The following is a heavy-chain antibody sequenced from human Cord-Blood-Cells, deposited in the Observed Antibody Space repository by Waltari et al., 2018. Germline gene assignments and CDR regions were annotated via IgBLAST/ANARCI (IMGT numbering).Heavy chain of an antibody. CDR1: GGTFSSYA. J-gene: IGHJ3*02. D-gene: IGHD2-21*01. CDR3: AREGGYCGGDCYAFDI. CDR2: IIPIFGTA. Sequence: QVQLVQSGAEVKKPGSSVKVSCKASGGTFSSYALSWVRQAPGQGLEWMGGIIPIFGTANYAQKFQGRVTITADESTSTAYMELSSLRSEDTAVYYCAREGGYCGGDCYAFDIWGQGTMVTVSS. V-gene: IGHV1-69*01.